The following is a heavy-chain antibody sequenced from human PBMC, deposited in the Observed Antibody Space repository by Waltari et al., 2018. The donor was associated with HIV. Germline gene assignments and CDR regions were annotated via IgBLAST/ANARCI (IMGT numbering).Heavy chain of an antibody. CDR2: LSISGNFK. J-gene: IGHJ5*02. Sequence: DVQLVESGGGPVKPGESLRLSCVTSGFIFNTYSMNWVRQAQGKGPEWVSVLSISGNFKHDADSVNGRCTISRDNAENSLYLQMNGLRAEDTAIYYSARDSRGSTWSLNWFDPWGQGTLVTVSS. D-gene: IGHD6-6*01. CDR3: ARDSRGSTWSLNWFDP. V-gene: IGHV3-21*02. CDR1: GFIFNTYS.